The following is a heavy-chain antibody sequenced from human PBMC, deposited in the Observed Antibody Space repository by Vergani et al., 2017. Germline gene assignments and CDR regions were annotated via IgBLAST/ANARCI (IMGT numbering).Heavy chain of an antibody. V-gene: IGHV3-66*01. CDR3: ARDHEPRRYDSRATGAFDI. CDR2: IYSGGST. Sequence: EVQLVESGGGLVQPGGSLRLSCAASGFTVSSNYMSWVRQAPGKGLEWVSVIYSGGSTYYADSVKGRFTISRDNSKNTLYLQMNSLRAEDTAVYYCARDHEPRRYDSRATGAFDIWGQGTMVTVSS. D-gene: IGHD3-22*01. CDR1: GFTVSSNY. J-gene: IGHJ3*02.